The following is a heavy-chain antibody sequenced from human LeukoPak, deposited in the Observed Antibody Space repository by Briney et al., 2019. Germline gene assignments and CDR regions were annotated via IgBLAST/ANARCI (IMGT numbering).Heavy chain of an antibody. CDR3: VKDGRTSAPC. D-gene: IGHD2-15*01. J-gene: IGHJ4*02. Sequence: GGSLRLSCAASGFTFSNYAMSWVRQAPGKGLEWVSGITASGGGPSSADSVKGRFTISGDNSKNMVYLQMNSLRDDNTAVYYCVKDGRTSAPCWGQGTLVTVSS. CDR2: ITASGGGP. V-gene: IGHV3-23*01. CDR1: GFTFSNYA.